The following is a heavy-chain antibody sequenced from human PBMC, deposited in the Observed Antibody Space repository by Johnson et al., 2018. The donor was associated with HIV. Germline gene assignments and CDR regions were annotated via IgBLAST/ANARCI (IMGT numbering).Heavy chain of an antibody. CDR3: ARAVGSSSGALDI. D-gene: IGHD6-6*01. Sequence: VQLVESGGGLVKPGGSLRLSCVASGFTFSSYWMSWVRQAPGKGLEWVANIKEDGTEKYYVASVKGRFTISRDNAKNSLYLQMNSLRAEDTAVYYCARAVGSSSGALDIWGQGTLVTVSS. V-gene: IGHV3-7*05. J-gene: IGHJ3*02. CDR2: IKEDGTEK. CDR1: GFTFSSYW.